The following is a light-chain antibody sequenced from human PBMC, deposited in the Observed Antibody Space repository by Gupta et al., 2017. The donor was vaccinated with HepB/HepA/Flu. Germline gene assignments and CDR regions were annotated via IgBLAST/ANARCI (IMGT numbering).Light chain of an antibody. CDR3: MIWHSSAQV. CDR1: RGLNVCTYR. J-gene: IGLJ3*02. Sequence: QACRTQPPSFSASPRASASLTRTLGRGLNVCTYRIYQYQQKPGSPPQYLPRYKSDSDKQQGSGVPSRFSGSKDASANAGILLISGLQSEDDADYYCMIWHSSAQVFGGGTKVAVL. CDR2: YKSDSDK. V-gene: IGLV5-45*02.